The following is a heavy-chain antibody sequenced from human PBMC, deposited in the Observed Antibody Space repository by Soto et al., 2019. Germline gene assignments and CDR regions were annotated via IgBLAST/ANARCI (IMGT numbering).Heavy chain of an antibody. V-gene: IGHV3-23*01. CDR3: AKSAVSSGWSKYYIDY. CDR1: GFTFSSYA. J-gene: IGHJ4*02. CDR2: ISGSGGST. Sequence: QPGGSLRLSCAASGFTFSSYAMTWVRQAPGKGLEWVSGISGSGGSTFYADSVKGRFTISRDNSKNTLYLQMNSLRAEDTAVYYCAKSAVSSGWSKYYIDYWGQGTLVTVSS. D-gene: IGHD6-19*01.